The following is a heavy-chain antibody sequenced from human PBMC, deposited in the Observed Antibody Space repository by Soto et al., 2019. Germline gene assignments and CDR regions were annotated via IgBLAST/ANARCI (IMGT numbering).Heavy chain of an antibody. CDR2: ISYDGSNR. Sequence: GGSLRLSCAASGFTFSSYALHWVRQAPGKGLEWLAVISYDGSNRYYADSVKGRFTISRDNSKKTLYLHMDSLRAEDTAMYYCARGWGNDYDFWSGYYYKNLDFWGQGTLVTVSS. D-gene: IGHD3-3*01. CDR1: GFTFSSYA. V-gene: IGHV3-30-3*01. CDR3: ARGWGNDYDFWSGYYYKNLDF. J-gene: IGHJ4*02.